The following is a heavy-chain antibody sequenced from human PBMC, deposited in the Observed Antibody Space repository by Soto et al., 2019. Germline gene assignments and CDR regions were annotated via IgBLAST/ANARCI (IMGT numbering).Heavy chain of an antibody. CDR2: IYYTGTT. CDR3: ARWNYDSSGRRFDS. J-gene: IGHJ4*02. CDR1: GGSVSSGTYY. V-gene: IGHV4-61*01. Sequence: QVQLQESGPGLVKPSETLSLTCTVSGGSVSSGTYYWTWIRQPPGKGLEWIGYIYYTGTTNYSPSLKSRVIISLDTSMHQFSLKLRSVTAADTVVYYCARWNYDSSGRRFDSWGQGILVTVSS. D-gene: IGHD3-22*01.